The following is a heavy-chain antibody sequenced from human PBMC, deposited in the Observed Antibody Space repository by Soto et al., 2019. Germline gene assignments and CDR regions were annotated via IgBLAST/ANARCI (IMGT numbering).Heavy chain of an antibody. D-gene: IGHD2-15*01. V-gene: IGHV1-8*01. CDR2: MNPNSGNT. CDR1: GYTFTSYD. J-gene: IGHJ6*03. CDR3: ARAPSAARGVYYYFMDV. Sequence: QVQLVQSGAEVKKPGASVKVSCKASGYTFTSYDINWVRQATGQGLEWMGWMNPNSGNTGYAQKFQGRVTMTRNTSISTAYMELSSLRSEDTAVYYCARAPSAARGVYYYFMDVWGKGTTVTVSS.